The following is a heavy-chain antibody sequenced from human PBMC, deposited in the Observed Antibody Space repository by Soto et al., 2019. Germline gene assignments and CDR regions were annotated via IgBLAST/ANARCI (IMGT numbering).Heavy chain of an antibody. CDR2: IYKGGGNT. V-gene: IGHV4-39*01. Sequence: SETLSLTCTVSGDSITCFYYYWGWLRQAPGRGLEWVGSIYKGGGNTYYNPSLKSRVTISVDTSKNQFFRRLNSVTATDTAVCFCAGGSSSAWIDFWGQGTLVTVSS. CDR3: AGGSSSAWIDF. D-gene: IGHD6-25*01. CDR1: GDSITCFYYY. J-gene: IGHJ4*02.